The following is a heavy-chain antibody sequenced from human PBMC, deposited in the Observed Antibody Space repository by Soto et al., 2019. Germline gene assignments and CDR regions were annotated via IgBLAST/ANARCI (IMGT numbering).Heavy chain of an antibody. J-gene: IGHJ3*02. Sequence: PSETLSLTCAVYGGSFSCYYWSWIRQAPGKGLEWIGEINHSGSTNYNPSLKSRVTISVDTSKNQFSLKLSSVTAADTAVYYCARTGYSSGWYKAAFDIWGQGTMVTVSS. CDR3: ARTGYSSGWYKAAFDI. CDR1: GGSFSCYY. V-gene: IGHV4-34*01. CDR2: INHSGST. D-gene: IGHD6-19*01.